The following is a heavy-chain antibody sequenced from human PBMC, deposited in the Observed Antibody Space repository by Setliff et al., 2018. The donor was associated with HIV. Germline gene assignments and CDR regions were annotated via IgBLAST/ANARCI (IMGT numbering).Heavy chain of an antibody. V-gene: IGHV1-8*02. CDR2: MNPNSGNT. J-gene: IGHJ5*02. D-gene: IGHD4-17*01. Sequence: SVKVSCKASGGTFTSYDINWVRQATGQRLEWMGWMNPNSGNTGYAQKFQGRVTMTTDTSTSTAYMELRSLRSDDTAVYYCTIDYGDYEGWFDPWGQGTLVTVSS. CDR1: GGTFTSYD. CDR3: TIDYGDYEGWFDP.